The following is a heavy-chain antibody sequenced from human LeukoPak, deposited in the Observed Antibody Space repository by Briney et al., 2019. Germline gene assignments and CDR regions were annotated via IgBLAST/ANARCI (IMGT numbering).Heavy chain of an antibody. CDR3: TWLYSDAFNI. Sequence: GGSLRLSCAVSGVPFNNAWMSWVRQAPGKGLEWVGRIKGKSAGGTTDYDAPVKGRFTILKDDSENTLYLQMNSLTTEDTAVYYCTWLYSDAFNIWGQGTMVTVSS. J-gene: IGHJ3*02. CDR2: IKGKSAGGTT. D-gene: IGHD2-15*01. CDR1: GVPFNNAW. V-gene: IGHV3-15*01.